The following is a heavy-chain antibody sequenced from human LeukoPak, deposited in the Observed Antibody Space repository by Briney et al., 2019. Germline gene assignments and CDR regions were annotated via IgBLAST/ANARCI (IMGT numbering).Heavy chain of an antibody. D-gene: IGHD3-3*01. CDR1: GYTFTRYG. CDR2: IDPYNNNT. V-gene: IGHV1-18*01. CDR3: ARDRFDYDLWSGNKRYYMDV. Sequence: ASVKVSCKASGYTFTRYGLSWVRQAPGQGLEWMGWIDPYNNNTNYTQKFQGRLTMTTDTSTNIAYMDLRSLRSDDTAVYFCARDRFDYDLWSGNKRYYMDVWGKGSTVTVSS. J-gene: IGHJ6*03.